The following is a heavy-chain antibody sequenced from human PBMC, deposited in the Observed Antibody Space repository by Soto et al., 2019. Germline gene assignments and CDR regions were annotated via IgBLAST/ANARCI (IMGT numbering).Heavy chain of an antibody. CDR2: ISYDGSNK. J-gene: IGHJ6*02. Sequence: PGGSLRLSCAASGFTFSSYAMHWVRQAPGKGLEWVAVISYDGSNKYYADSVKGRFTISRDNSKNTLYLQMNSLRAEDTAVYYCARDRRYCSSTSCYGAYYYYGMDVWGQGTTVTVSS. CDR3: ARDRRYCSSTSCYGAYYYYGMDV. D-gene: IGHD2-2*01. CDR1: GFTFSSYA. V-gene: IGHV3-30-3*01.